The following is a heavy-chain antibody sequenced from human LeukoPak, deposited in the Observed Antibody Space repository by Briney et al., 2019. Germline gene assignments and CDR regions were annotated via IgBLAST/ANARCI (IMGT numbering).Heavy chain of an antibody. D-gene: IGHD2-15*01. V-gene: IGHV3-30-3*01. J-gene: IGHJ4*02. CDR3: AREVVVVPFDY. CDR2: ISYDGSNK. Sequence: GRSLRLSCAASGFTFSSYAMHWVRQAPGKGLEWVAVISYDGSNKYYADSVKGRFTISRDNSKNTLYLQMNSLRAEDTAVYYCAREVVVVPFDYWGQGTLVTVSS. CDR1: GFTFSSYA.